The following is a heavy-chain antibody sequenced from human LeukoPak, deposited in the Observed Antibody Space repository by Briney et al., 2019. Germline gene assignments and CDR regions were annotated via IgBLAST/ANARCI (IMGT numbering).Heavy chain of an antibody. V-gene: IGHV4-39*01. CDR1: GGSISSSSYY. CDR3: ARRAGRHPSRFDP. Sequence: PSETLSLTCTVSGGSISSSSYYWGWIRQPPGKGLEWIGSIYYSGSTYYNPSLKSRVTISVDTSKNQFSLKLSSVTAADTAVYYCARRAGRHPSRFDPWGQGTLVTVSS. J-gene: IGHJ5*02. CDR2: IYYSGST. D-gene: IGHD3-10*01.